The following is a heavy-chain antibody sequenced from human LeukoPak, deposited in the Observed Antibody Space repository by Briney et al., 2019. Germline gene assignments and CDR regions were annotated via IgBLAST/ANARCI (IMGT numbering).Heavy chain of an antibody. Sequence: GGSLRLSCAASGFTFSSYGMSWVRQAPGRGLEWVSSISGSGDRPPHADPVKGRFTISRDNSKTTLYLQMNSLRAEDTAVYYCAKDGSIVYSYTYLDYWGQRTLVTVSS. J-gene: IGHJ4*02. CDR2: ISGSGDRP. CDR1: GFTFSSYG. D-gene: IGHD3-16*01. V-gene: IGHV3-23*01. CDR3: AKDGSIVYSYTYLDY.